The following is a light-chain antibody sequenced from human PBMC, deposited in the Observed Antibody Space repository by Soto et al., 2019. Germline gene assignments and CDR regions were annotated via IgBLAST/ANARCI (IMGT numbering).Light chain of an antibody. CDR2: GAS. J-gene: IGKJ4*01. CDR1: QSVSSSY. V-gene: IGKV3-20*01. CDR3: QPYGSSPLT. Sequence: EIVLTQSPGTLSLSPGERATLSCRASQSVSSSYLAWYQQKPGQAPRLLIYGASSRATGIPDRFSGSGSGTAFTLTISSLEPEDFAVYYCQPYGSSPLTFGGGTKVEIK.